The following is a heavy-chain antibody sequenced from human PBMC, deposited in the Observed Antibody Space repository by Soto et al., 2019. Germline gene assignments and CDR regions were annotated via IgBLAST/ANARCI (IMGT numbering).Heavy chain of an antibody. CDR2: IIPIFGTA. V-gene: IGHV1-69*06. Sequence: SVKVSCKASGGTFSSYAISWVRQAPGQGLEWMEGIIPIFGTANYAQKFQGRVTITADKSTSTAYMELSSLRSEDTAVYYCARDQDCSGGSCYSLPYYFDYWGQGTLVTVPP. J-gene: IGHJ4*02. D-gene: IGHD2-15*01. CDR3: ARDQDCSGGSCYSLPYYFDY. CDR1: GGTFSSYA.